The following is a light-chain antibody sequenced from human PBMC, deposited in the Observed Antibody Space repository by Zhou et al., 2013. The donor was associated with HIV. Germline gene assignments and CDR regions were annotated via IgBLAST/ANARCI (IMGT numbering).Light chain of an antibody. CDR1: QSFSSF. V-gene: IGKV1-39*01. CDR3: QQSYSTPLT. CDR2: AAS. Sequence: DIQLTQSPSFLSASVGDRVTITCRASQSFSSFLNWYQQKPGKAPKLLIYAASSLQSGVPSRFSGSGSGTDFTLTISSLQPEDFATYYCQQSYSTPLTFGGGTKVEIK. J-gene: IGKJ4*01.